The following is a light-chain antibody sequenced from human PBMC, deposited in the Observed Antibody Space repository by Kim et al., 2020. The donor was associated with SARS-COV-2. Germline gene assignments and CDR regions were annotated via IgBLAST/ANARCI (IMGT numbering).Light chain of an antibody. Sequence: KTVTISCTRRSGSIASNYVQWYQLRPGSAPTTVIYEDNQRPSGVPDRFSGSIDSSSNSASLTISGLKTEDEADYYCQSYDSSNPVVFGGGTKLTVL. V-gene: IGLV6-57*03. CDR2: EDN. CDR3: QSYDSSNPVV. J-gene: IGLJ2*01. CDR1: SGSIASNY.